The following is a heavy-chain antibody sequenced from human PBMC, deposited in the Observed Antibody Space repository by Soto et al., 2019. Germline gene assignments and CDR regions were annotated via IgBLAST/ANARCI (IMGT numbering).Heavy chain of an antibody. V-gene: IGHV3-48*01. Sequence: PGGSLRLSCAASGFTFSSYSMNWVRQAPGKGLEWVSYISSSSSTIYYADSVKGRFTISRDNAKNSLYLQMNSLRAEDTAVYYCARGLPTIFGPSTPTFDYWGQGTLVTVSS. CDR3: ARGLPTIFGPSTPTFDY. CDR2: ISSSSSTI. D-gene: IGHD3-3*01. J-gene: IGHJ4*02. CDR1: GFTFSSYS.